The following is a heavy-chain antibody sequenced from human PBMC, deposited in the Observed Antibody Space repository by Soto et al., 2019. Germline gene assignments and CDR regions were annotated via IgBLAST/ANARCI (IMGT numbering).Heavy chain of an antibody. J-gene: IGHJ4*02. CDR2: IHTTDGT. V-gene: IGHV4-4*07. Sequence: SETLSVTCTVSGGSISTYYWSWIRQPAGKGMEWIGRIHTTDGTKYNPSLKSRVTMSIDTSNNQFSLKLSSLTAADTAVYYCARALSSAAGLYFDFWGQGTLVTVSS. CDR3: ARALSSAAGLYFDF. CDR1: GGSISTYY. D-gene: IGHD6-13*01.